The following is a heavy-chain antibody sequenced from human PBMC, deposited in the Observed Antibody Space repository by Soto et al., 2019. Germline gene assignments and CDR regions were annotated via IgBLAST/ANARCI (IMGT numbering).Heavy chain of an antibody. CDR3: ARDPSLSSSSYLSYYYGMGV. Sequence: EVQLVESGGGLVQPGGSLRLSCAASGFTFGTYEMNWVRQAPGKGLEWVSYISRSGSTIYYADSVKGRFTISRDNAKNSLYLQLNSLRAEDTAVYYCARDPSLSSSSYLSYYYGMGVWGQGTTVTVSS. D-gene: IGHD6-6*01. J-gene: IGHJ6*02. CDR1: GFTFGTYE. CDR2: ISRSGSTI. V-gene: IGHV3-48*03.